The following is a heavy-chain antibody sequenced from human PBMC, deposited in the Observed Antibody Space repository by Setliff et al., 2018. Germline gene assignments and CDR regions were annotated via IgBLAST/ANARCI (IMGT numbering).Heavy chain of an antibody. CDR3: ARYSSGWFFDY. CDR2: ISSSGSTI. Sequence: HPGGSLRLSCAAPGFTFSTYEMNWVRQAPGKGLEWVSYISSSGSTIYYVDSVKGRFTISRDNAKNSLYLQMNSLRAEDTAVYYCARYSSGWFFDYWGQGTPVTVSS. CDR1: GFTFSTYE. D-gene: IGHD6-19*01. V-gene: IGHV3-48*03. J-gene: IGHJ4*02.